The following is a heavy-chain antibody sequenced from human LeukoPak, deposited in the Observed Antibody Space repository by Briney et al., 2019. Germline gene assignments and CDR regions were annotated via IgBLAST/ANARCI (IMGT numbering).Heavy chain of an antibody. CDR3: ARLWFGEKDY. CDR2: IYYSGST. V-gene: IGHV4-59*08. D-gene: IGHD3-10*01. CDR1: GGSISSYY. Sequence: KSSETLSLTCAVSGGSISSYYWSWIRQPRGKGLEWIGYIYYSGSTNYNPSLKSRVTISVDTSKNQFSLKLSSVTAADTAVYYCARLWFGEKDYWGQGTLVTVSS. J-gene: IGHJ4*02.